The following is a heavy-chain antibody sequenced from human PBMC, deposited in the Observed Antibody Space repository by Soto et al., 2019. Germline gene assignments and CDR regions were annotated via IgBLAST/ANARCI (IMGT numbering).Heavy chain of an antibody. CDR1: RGTFISYA. CDR2: IIPIFGTA. Sequence: SVKVSFKASRGTFISYAISWVRQAPGQGLEWMGGIIPIFGTANYAQKFQGRVTITADESTSTAYMELSSLRSEDTAVYYCARDVGNSSSSYYYYGMDVWGQGTTVTVSS. J-gene: IGHJ6*02. CDR3: ARDVGNSSSSYYYYGMDV. D-gene: IGHD6-6*01. V-gene: IGHV1-69*13.